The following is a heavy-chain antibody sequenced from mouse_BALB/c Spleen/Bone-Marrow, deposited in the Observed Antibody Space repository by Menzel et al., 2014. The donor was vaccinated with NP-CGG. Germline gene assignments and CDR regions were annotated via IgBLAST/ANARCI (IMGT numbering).Heavy chain of an antibody. V-gene: IGHV1-5*01. CDR3: TRGAYYDYSYYAMDY. CDR2: IYPGNSDT. D-gene: IGHD2-4*01. Sequence: VQLQQPGTVLARPGASVKMSCKVSGYSFTSYWMHWVKQRPGQGLEWIGAIYPGNSDTSYNQKFKGKAKLTAVTSASTAYMELSSLTNEDSAVYYCTRGAYYDYSYYAMDYWGQGTSVTVSS. CDR1: GYSFTSYW. J-gene: IGHJ4*01.